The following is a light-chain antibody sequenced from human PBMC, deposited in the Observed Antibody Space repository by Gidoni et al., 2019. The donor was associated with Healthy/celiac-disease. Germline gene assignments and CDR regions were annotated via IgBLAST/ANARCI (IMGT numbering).Light chain of an antibody. J-gene: IGKJ4*01. CDR2: DAS. CDR1: QDISNY. Sequence: DIQMTQSPSSLSASVGDRVTITCQASQDISNYLNWYQQKPGKEPKHLIYDASNLETGVPSRCSGSGSGTDFTFTISSLQPEDIATYYCQQYDNLLTFGGGTKVEIK. V-gene: IGKV1-33*01. CDR3: QQYDNLLT.